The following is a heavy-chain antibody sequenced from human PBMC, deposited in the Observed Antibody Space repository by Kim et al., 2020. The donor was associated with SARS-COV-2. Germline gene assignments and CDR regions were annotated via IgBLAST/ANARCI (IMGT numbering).Heavy chain of an antibody. CDR2: ISSSGSTI. D-gene: IGHD3-10*01. Sequence: GGSLRLSCAASGFTFSGYSMNWVRQAPGKGLEWVSYISSSGSTIYYAYSVKGRFTISRDNAKNSLYLQMNSLRDEDTAIYYCARPGYGSGSYGYWGQGTLVTVSS. CDR3: ARPGYGSGSYGY. V-gene: IGHV3-48*02. J-gene: IGHJ4*02. CDR1: GFTFSGYS.